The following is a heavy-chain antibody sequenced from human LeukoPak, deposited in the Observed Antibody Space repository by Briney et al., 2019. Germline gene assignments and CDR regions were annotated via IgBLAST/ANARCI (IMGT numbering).Heavy chain of an antibody. CDR3: ATVVVPGWFDP. D-gene: IGHD2-15*01. CDR2: ISRTNSTI. V-gene: IGHV3-48*01. Sequence: GGSLRLSCAASGFTFSSYSMNWVRQAPGKGLEWVSYISRTNSTIYYADSVKGRFTISRDNAKNSLYLQMNSLRAEDTAVYYCATVVVPGWFDPWGQGNLVTVSS. CDR1: GFTFSSYS. J-gene: IGHJ5*02.